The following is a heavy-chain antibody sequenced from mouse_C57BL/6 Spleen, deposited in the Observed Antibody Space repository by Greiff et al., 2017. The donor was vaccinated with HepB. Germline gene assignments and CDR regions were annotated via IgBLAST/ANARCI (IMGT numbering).Heavy chain of an antibody. CDR3: ARHEGETAQDTGAMDY. Sequence: VMLVESVAELVKPGASVKLSCKASGFTFTESSIHWVKQRSGQGLEWIGWFYPGSGSIKYNEKFKDKATLTADKSSGTVYLELSRLTSEDSAVYFSARHEGETAQDTGAMDYWGQGTSVTVSS. CDR1: GFTFTESS. D-gene: IGHD3-2*02. J-gene: IGHJ4*01. V-gene: IGHV1-62-2*01. CDR2: FYPGSGSI.